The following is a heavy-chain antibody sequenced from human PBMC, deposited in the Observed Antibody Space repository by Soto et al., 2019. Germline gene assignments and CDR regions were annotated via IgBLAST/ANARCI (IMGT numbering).Heavy chain of an antibody. J-gene: IGHJ6*02. CDR1: GYTFTSYG. D-gene: IGHD3-3*01. Sequence: QVQLVQSGAEVKKPGASVKVSCKASGYTFTSYGISWVRQAPGQGLEWMGWISAYNGNTNYAQKLQGRVNMTTDTSTSTAYMELRSLRSDDTAVYYCARLTIFGADYYYYGMDVWGQGTTVTVSS. CDR2: ISAYNGNT. CDR3: ARLTIFGADYYYYGMDV. V-gene: IGHV1-18*01.